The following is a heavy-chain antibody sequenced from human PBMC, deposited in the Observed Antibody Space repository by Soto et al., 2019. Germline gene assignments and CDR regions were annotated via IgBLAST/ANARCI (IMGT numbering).Heavy chain of an antibody. CDR1: NYTFTSYG. Sequence: QVQLVQSGAEVKKPGASVKVSCKASNYTFTSYGISWVRQAPGQGLEWMGWISAYNGNTNYAQKLQGRVTMTKDTYTNTAYMEERSLRSDDTAVYYCPTYHLNSYYYGMHVWGQGNTVTVSS. CDR3: PTYHLNSYYYGMHV. J-gene: IGHJ6*02. V-gene: IGHV1-18*01. CDR2: ISAYNGNT.